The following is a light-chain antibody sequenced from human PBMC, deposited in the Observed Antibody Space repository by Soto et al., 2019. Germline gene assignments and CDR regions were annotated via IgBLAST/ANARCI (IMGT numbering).Light chain of an antibody. CDR3: QQYGSSPRT. Sequence: EIVLTQSPGTLSLSPWEIATLSCRASQSVGSTNLAWYQQKPGQALRLLIYGASNRATGIPDRFSGSGSGTDFTLTISRLEPEDFAVYYCQQYGSSPRTFGQGTKVDIK. CDR2: GAS. J-gene: IGKJ1*01. CDR1: QSVGSTN. V-gene: IGKV3-20*01.